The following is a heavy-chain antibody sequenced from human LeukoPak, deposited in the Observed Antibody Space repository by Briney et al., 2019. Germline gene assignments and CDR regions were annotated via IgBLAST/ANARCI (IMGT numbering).Heavy chain of an antibody. J-gene: IGHJ4*02. V-gene: IGHV4-34*01. Sequence: SETLSLTCAVYGGSFSDYYWSWICQSPGKGLEWIGEINHSGSTNYNPSLKSRVTISVDTSKNQFSLELSSVTAADTAVYYCARGVPATVWDYWGQGTLVTVSS. D-gene: IGHD2-2*01. CDR1: GGSFSDYY. CDR2: INHSGST. CDR3: ARGVPATVWDY.